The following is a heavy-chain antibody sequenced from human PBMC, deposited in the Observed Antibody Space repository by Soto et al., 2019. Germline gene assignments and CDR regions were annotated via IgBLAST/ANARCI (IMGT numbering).Heavy chain of an antibody. Sequence: SVKVSCKASGGTFSSYAISWVRQAPGQGLEWMGGIIPIFGTANYAQKFQGRVTITADKSTSTAYMELSSLRSEDTAVYYCARDGLVARGYNWFDPGGQGTLVTVS. CDR3: ARDGLVARGYNWFDP. CDR1: GGTFSSYA. D-gene: IGHD2-2*01. J-gene: IGHJ5*02. CDR2: IIPIFGTA. V-gene: IGHV1-69*06.